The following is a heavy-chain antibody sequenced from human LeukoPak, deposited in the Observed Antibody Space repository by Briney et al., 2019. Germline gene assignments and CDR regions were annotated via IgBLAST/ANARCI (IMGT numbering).Heavy chain of an antibody. CDR3: ASVYSYGRNRYYYYMDV. J-gene: IGHJ6*03. CDR2: ITGSGGST. Sequence: GGSLRLSCAASGFTFSIHGMNWVRQGPGKGLEWVSGITGSGGSTYYADSVKGRFTTSRDNAKNSLYLQMNSLRAEDTAVYYCASVYSYGRNRYYYYMDVWGKGTTVTVSS. D-gene: IGHD5-18*01. V-gene: IGHV3-23*01. CDR1: GFTFSIHG.